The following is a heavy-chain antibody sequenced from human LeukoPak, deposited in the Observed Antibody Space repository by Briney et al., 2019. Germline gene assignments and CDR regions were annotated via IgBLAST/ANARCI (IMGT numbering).Heavy chain of an antibody. V-gene: IGHV3-7*01. CDR2: IKQDGSEK. J-gene: IGHJ3*02. CDR3: ARDSSYQLLTHDAFDI. CDR1: GFTFSSYW. D-gene: IGHD2-2*01. Sequence: QAGGSLRLSCAAYGFTFSSYWMSWVRQAPGKGLEWVANIKQDGSEKYYVDSVKGRFTISRDNAKNSLYLQMNSLRAEDTAVYYCARDSSYQLLTHDAFDIWGQGTMVTVSS.